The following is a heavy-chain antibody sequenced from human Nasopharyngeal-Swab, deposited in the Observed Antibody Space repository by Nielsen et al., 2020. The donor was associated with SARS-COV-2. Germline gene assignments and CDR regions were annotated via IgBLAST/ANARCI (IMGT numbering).Heavy chain of an antibody. CDR2: IHYRGST. Sequence: GSLRLSCTVSSGSISSYYWSWIRQPPGKGLEWNGYIHYRGSTNYNPSLKSRVTISVDTSKNQFSLKLSSVTAAGTAVYYCARGSLGIFGVVRSMGDWGQGTLVTVSS. J-gene: IGHJ4*02. CDR1: SGSISSYY. CDR3: ARGSLGIFGVVRSMGD. V-gene: IGHV4-59*08. D-gene: IGHD3-3*01.